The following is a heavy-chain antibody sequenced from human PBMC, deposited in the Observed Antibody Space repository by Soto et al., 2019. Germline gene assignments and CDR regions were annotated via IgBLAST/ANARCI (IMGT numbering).Heavy chain of an antibody. CDR2: IRSKANSYAT. J-gene: IGHJ4*02. Sequence: EVQLVESGGGLVQPGGSLKLSCAASGFTFSGSAMHWVRQASGKGLEWVGRIRSKANSYATAYAASVKGRFTISRDDSKNTAYLQMNSLKTEDTAVYYCTTLVGATFQWGQGTLVTVSS. D-gene: IGHD1-26*01. CDR3: TTLVGATFQ. CDR1: GFTFSGSA. V-gene: IGHV3-73*01.